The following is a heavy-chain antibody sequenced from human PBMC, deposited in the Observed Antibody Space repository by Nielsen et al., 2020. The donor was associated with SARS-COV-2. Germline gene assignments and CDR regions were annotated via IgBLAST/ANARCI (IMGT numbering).Heavy chain of an antibody. CDR3: ARGARGIAVAGDNWFDP. D-gene: IGHD6-19*01. J-gene: IGHJ5*02. CDR2: INHSGST. CDR1: GGSFSGYY. V-gene: IGHV4-34*01. Sequence: SETLSLTCAVYGGSFSGYYWSWIRQPPGKGLEWIGEINHSGSTNYNPPLKGRVTISVDTSKNQFSLKLSSVTAADTAVYYCARGARGIAVAGDNWFDPWGQGTLVTVSS.